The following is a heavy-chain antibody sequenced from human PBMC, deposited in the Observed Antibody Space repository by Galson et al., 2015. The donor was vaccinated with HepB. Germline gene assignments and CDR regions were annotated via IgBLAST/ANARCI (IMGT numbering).Heavy chain of an antibody. Sequence: SLRLSCAASGFTFSSYGMHWVRQAPGKGLEWVSSISDHGDKTCYADSVKGRFTVSRDNSKNTLYLQLNSLRDGDTAVYYCAKDVRCCAGGNNYGWLDPWGQGTLITVSS. J-gene: IGHJ5*02. D-gene: IGHD2-8*02. CDR3: AKDVRCCAGGNNYGWLDP. CDR1: GFTFSSYG. V-gene: IGHV3-23*01. CDR2: ISDHGDKT.